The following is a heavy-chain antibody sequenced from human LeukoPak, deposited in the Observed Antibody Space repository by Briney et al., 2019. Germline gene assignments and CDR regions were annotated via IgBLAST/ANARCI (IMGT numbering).Heavy chain of an antibody. CDR1: SGSISSGSYY. Sequence: SETLSLTCTVSSGSISSGSYYWRWIRQPAGKGLEWIGRIYTSGSTNYNPSLKSRVAISVDTSKNQFSLKLSSVTAADTAVYYCAREGKTIDYWGQGTLVTVSS. CDR3: AREGKTIDY. D-gene: IGHD1-1*01. V-gene: IGHV4-61*02. J-gene: IGHJ4*02. CDR2: IYTSGST.